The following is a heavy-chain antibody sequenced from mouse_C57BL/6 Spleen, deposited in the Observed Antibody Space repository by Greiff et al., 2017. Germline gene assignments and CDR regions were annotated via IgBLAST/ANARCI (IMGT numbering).Heavy chain of an antibody. CDR3: ARVTTVVAYFAMCY. J-gene: IGHJ4*01. Sequence: VQLQQSGPELVKPGASVKISCKASGYTFTDYYMNWVKQSHGKSLEWIGDINPNNGGTSYNQKFKGKATLTVDKSSSTAYMELRSLTSEYSAVYYCARVTTVVAYFAMCYWGPGTSVTV. D-gene: IGHD1-1*01. V-gene: IGHV1-26*01. CDR2: INPNNGGT. CDR1: GYTFTDYY.